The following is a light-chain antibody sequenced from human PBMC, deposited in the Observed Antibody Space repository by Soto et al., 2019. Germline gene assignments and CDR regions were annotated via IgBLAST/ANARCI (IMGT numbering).Light chain of an antibody. V-gene: IGKV3-15*01. Sequence: EIVLTPSPGTLSLSPGESATLSCGASQSVSNNYLAWYQQKPGQAPRLLIYGASTRATGIPARFSGSGSGTEFTLTISSLQSEDFAVYYCQQYNDYPWTFGQGTKVDIK. CDR1: QSVSNN. CDR2: GAS. CDR3: QQYNDYPWT. J-gene: IGKJ1*01.